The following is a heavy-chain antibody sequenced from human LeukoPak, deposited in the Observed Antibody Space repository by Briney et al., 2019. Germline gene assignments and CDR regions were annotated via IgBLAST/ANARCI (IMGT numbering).Heavy chain of an antibody. V-gene: IGHV3-30*04. J-gene: IGHJ4*02. CDR3: AKDPRMGWYAGCYFDY. Sequence: PGRSLRLSCAASGFTFSSYAMHWVRQAPGKGLEWVAVISYDGSNKYYADSVKGRFTISRDNSKNTLYLQMNSLRAEDTAVYYCAKDPRMGWYAGCYFDYWGQGTLVTVSS. CDR1: GFTFSSYA. CDR2: ISYDGSNK. D-gene: IGHD6-19*01.